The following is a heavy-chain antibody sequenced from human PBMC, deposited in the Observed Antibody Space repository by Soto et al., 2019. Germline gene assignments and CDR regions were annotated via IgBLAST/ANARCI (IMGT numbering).Heavy chain of an antibody. D-gene: IGHD2-2*01. Sequence: GGSLRLSCAASGFTFSSYAMSWVRQAPGKGLEWVSAISGSGGSTYYADSVKGRFTISRDNSKNTLYLQMNSLRAEDTAVYYCAKESLPAAMVFYYYGMDVWGQGTTVTVSS. CDR2: ISGSGGST. CDR1: GFTFSSYA. CDR3: AKESLPAAMVFYYYGMDV. J-gene: IGHJ6*02. V-gene: IGHV3-23*01.